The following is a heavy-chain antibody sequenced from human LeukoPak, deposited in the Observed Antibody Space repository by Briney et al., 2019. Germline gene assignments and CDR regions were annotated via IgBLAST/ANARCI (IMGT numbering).Heavy chain of an antibody. V-gene: IGHV4-4*07. D-gene: IGHD3-22*01. CDR3: ARDGYHYDSSGYYSLDY. CDR2: MFSSGTT. J-gene: IGHJ4*02. Sequence: PSETLSLTCTVSGGSINNYYWSWIRQPAGKGLEWIGRMFSSGTTNYNPSLKGRVTMSVDTSKNQFSLKLSSVTAADTAVYYCARDGYHYDSSGYYSLDYWGQGTLVTVSS. CDR1: GGSINNYY.